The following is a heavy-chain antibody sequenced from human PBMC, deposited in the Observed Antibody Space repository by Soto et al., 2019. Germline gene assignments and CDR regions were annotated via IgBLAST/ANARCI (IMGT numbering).Heavy chain of an antibody. CDR2: IYYSGST. J-gene: IGHJ2*01. CDR3: ATPTSNSSNWSWYFDL. Sequence: QVQLQESGPGLVKPSQTLSLTCTVSGGSISRGGYYWSWIRQHPGKGLEWIGYIYYSGSTYYNPSLKNRVTMSVDTSKNQFSLKLTSVTAADTAVYYCATPTSNSSNWSWYFDLWGRGTLVTVSS. CDR1: GGSISRGGYY. D-gene: IGHD6-13*01. V-gene: IGHV4-31*03.